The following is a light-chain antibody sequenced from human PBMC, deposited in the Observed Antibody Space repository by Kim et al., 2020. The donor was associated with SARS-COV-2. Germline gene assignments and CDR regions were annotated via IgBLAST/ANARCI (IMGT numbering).Light chain of an antibody. V-gene: IGLV2-23*02. Sequence: QSPLTQPASVSGSPGPSITISCTGTSGDVGAYTIVSWYQQRPGTTPKLMIYDVTKRPSGVSGRFSGSKSGNTASLTISGLQAEDEADYYCCSYAGSRTLIFGGGTQLTVL. J-gene: IGLJ2*01. CDR2: DVT. CDR3: CSYAGSRTLI. CDR1: SGDVGAYTI.